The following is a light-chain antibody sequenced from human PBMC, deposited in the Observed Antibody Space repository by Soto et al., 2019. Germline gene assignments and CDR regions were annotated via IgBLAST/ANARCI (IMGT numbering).Light chain of an antibody. Sequence: QSALTQPASVSGSPGQSITISCTGTSSDVGGYNYVSWYQQHPGKAPKLMIYDVSNRPSGVSNRFSGSKSGNTASLTISGLQAEEEADYYCRSYPRSRTRVFGTGTKLTVL. CDR3: RSYPRSRTRV. CDR1: SSDVGGYNY. J-gene: IGLJ1*01. CDR2: DVS. V-gene: IGLV2-14*01.